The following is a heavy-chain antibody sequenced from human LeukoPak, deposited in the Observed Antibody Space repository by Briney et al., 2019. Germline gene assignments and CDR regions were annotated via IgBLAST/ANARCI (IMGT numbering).Heavy chain of an antibody. CDR1: GFTFSTYA. CDR3: ARDLLELPLGNWFDP. CDR2: ISGSGGST. J-gene: IGHJ5*02. Sequence: QSGGSLRLSCAASGFTFSTYAMSWVRQAPGKGLEWVSAISGSGGSTYYADSVKGRFTISRDNAKNSLYLQMNSLRAEDTAVYYCARDLLELPLGNWFDPWGQGTLVTVSS. V-gene: IGHV3-23*01. D-gene: IGHD1-7*01.